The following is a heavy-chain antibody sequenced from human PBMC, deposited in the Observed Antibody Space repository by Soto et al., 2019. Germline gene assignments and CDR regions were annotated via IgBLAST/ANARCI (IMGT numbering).Heavy chain of an antibody. Sequence: TSETLSLTCTVSGGSISSSSYYWGWIRQPPGKGLEWIGSIYYSGSTYYDPSLKSRVTISVDTSKNQFSLKLSSVTAADTAVYYCARGHPPYDILILAHFDYWGQGTLVTVSS. CDR3: ARGHPPYDILILAHFDY. D-gene: IGHD3-9*01. V-gene: IGHV4-39*01. CDR2: IYYSGST. J-gene: IGHJ4*02. CDR1: GGSISSSSYY.